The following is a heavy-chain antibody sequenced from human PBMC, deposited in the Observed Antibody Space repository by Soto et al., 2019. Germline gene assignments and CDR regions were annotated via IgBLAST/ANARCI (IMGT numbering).Heavy chain of an antibody. V-gene: IGHV3-74*01. Sequence: EVQVVESGGDLVQPGGSLRLSCAASGFCFSNYWMHWVRQAPGKGLVWVSRVNNDGRDTIYADSVMGRFTVSRDNAKNTLFLQMNSLRIDDTAMYYCARGSIDHAFDIWGQGTMVTVSS. CDR3: ARGSIDHAFDI. CDR2: VNNDGRDT. CDR1: GFCFSNYW. D-gene: IGHD3-9*01. J-gene: IGHJ3*02.